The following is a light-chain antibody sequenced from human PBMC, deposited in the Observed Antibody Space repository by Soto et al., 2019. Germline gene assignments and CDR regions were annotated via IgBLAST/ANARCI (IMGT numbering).Light chain of an antibody. CDR1: SRDVGGYNF. Sequence: QSALTQPRSVSGSPGQSVTISCTGNSRDVGGYNFVSWYQQHPGKAPKLMIYDVNKRPSGVPDRFSGSKSGNTASLTIYGLQAEDEADYYCCSYAGSYTHVFGTGTKVTVL. CDR2: DVN. V-gene: IGLV2-11*01. J-gene: IGLJ1*01. CDR3: CSYAGSYTHV.